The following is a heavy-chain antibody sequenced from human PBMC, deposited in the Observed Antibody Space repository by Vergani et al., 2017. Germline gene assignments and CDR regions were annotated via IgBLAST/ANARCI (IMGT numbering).Heavy chain of an antibody. CDR3: AGGGHGSENGGALQL. D-gene: IGHD3-10*01. Sequence: EKQLVQSGSETQKPGASLKISCQAFGYIFSNFWIGWVRQRPGRGLEWMGIIYPGESAVKSNPTFRGEVIFSLHTAVNTAYRRWRSLQASDTATYFWAGGGHGSENGGALQLWGQGTNITVAS. CDR2: IYPGESAV. J-gene: IGHJ3*01. CDR1: GYIFSNFW. V-gene: IGHV5-51*01.